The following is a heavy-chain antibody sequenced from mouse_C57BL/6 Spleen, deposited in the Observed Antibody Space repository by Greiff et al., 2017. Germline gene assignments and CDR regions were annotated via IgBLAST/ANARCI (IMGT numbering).Heavy chain of an antibody. CDR2: IRLKSDNYAT. D-gene: IGHD2-5*01. CDR1: GFTFSNYW. V-gene: IGHV6-3*01. J-gene: IGHJ4*01. Sequence: EVKLVESGGGLVQPGGSMKLSCVASGFTFSNYWMNWVRQSPEKGLEWVAQIRLKSDNYATHYAESVKGRFTISRDDSKSSVYLQMNNLRAEDTGIYYCTEDYSNYVDWAEEAMDYWGQGTSVTVSS. CDR3: TEDYSNYVDWAEEAMDY.